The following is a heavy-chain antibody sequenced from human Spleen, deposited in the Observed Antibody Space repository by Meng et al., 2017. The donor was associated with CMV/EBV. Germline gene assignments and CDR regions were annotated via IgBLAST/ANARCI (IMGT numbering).Heavy chain of an antibody. D-gene: IGHD2-8*01. V-gene: IGHV3-23*03. CDR1: GFTFSSYA. CDR3: AKARYCTNGVCLSAPDY. Sequence: GESLKISCAASGFTFSSYAMSWVRQAPGKGLEWVSVIYSGGSGTYYADSVKGRFTISRDNSKNTLYLQMNSLRAEDTAVYYCAKARYCTNGVCLSAPDYWGQGTLVTVSS. CDR2: IYSGGSGT. J-gene: IGHJ4*02.